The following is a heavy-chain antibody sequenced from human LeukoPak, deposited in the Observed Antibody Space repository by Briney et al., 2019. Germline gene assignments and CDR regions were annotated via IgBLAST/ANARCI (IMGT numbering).Heavy chain of an antibody. CDR1: GFTFSSYG. Sequence: GGTLRLSCAASGFTFSSYGISWVRQAPGKGLEWVSAISASGGTTYYADSVKGHFTISRDNSKNTLYLQMNSLSAEDTAVYYCAKDRGYSYGYIHGYWGQGTLVTVSS. V-gene: IGHV3-23*01. CDR2: ISASGGTT. CDR3: AKDRGYSYGYIHGY. J-gene: IGHJ4*02. D-gene: IGHD5-18*01.